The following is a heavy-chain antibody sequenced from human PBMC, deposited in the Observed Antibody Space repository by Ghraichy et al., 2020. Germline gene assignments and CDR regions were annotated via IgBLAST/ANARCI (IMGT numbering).Heavy chain of an antibody. V-gene: IGHV3-43*01. CDR2: ISWDGGST. D-gene: IGHD3-10*01. CDR1: GFTFDDYT. CDR3: AKEIGPMVRGVSPGFDP. Sequence: GGSLRLSCAASGFTFDDYTMHWVRQAPGKGLEWVSLISWDGGSTYYADSVKGRFTISRDNSKNSLYLQMNSLRTEDTALYYCAKEIGPMVRGVSPGFDPWGQGNLVTVSS. J-gene: IGHJ5*02.